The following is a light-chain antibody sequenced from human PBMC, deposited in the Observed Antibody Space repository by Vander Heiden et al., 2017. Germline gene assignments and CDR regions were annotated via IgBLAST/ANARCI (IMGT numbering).Light chain of an antibody. V-gene: IGLV1-51*02. J-gene: IGLJ3*02. CDR1: SPHIGNNY. CDR2: ENN. Sequence: QSVLTQPPSVSAAPGQKVTISCSGSSPHIGNNYVCLYQQLPGTAPKLRIYENNKRPPGIPDRFSGSKSGTSATLGITGLQAGDEADYYCGTWDSSLSVVVFGGGTNLTVL. CDR3: GTWDSSLSVVV.